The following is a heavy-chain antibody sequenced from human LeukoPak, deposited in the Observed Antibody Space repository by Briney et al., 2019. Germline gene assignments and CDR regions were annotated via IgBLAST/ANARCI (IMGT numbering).Heavy chain of an antibody. D-gene: IGHD3-22*01. J-gene: IGHJ4*02. V-gene: IGHV3-21*01. CDR1: GFTFSSYS. CDR2: ISSSSSYI. CDR3: ASNDGYYDSSGYHGHY. Sequence: GGSLRLSCAASGFTFSSYSMNWVRQAPGKGLEGVSSISSSSSYIYYADSVKGRFTISRDNAKNSLYLQMNSLRAEDTAVYYCASNDGYYDSSGYHGHYWGQGTLVTVSS.